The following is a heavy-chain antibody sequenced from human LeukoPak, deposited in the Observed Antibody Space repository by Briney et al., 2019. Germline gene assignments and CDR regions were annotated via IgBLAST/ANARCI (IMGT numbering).Heavy chain of an antibody. Sequence: GGSLRLFCAASGFTFSSYSMNWVRQAPGKGLEWVSSISSSSSYIYYADSVKGRFTISRDNAKNSLYLQMNSLRAEDTAVYYCARDCFRDSSGVAFDYWGQGTLVTVSS. J-gene: IGHJ4*02. D-gene: IGHD6-19*01. CDR2: ISSSSSYI. CDR1: GFTFSSYS. V-gene: IGHV3-21*01. CDR3: ARDCFRDSSGVAFDY.